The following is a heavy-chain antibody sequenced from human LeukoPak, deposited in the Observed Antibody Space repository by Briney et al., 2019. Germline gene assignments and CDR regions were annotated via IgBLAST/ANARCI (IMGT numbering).Heavy chain of an antibody. CDR1: GGSISSSSYY. CDR3: AIHNGFGKMATRKAHFYYYYMDV. Sequence: PSETLSLTCTVSGGSISSSSYYWGWIRQPPGKGLEWIGSIYYSGSTYYNPSLKSRVTISVDTSKNQFSLKLSSVTAAHTAVYYCAIHNGFGKMATRKAHFYYYYMDVWGKGTTVTVSS. CDR2: IYYSGST. J-gene: IGHJ6*03. D-gene: IGHD5-24*01. V-gene: IGHV4-39*01.